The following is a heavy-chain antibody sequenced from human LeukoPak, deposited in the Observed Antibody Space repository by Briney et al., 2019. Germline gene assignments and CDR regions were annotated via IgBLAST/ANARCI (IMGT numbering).Heavy chain of an antibody. CDR3: ARDRRGSTVTYYYYMDV. CDR1: GGSISSYY. D-gene: IGHD4-17*01. V-gene: IGHV4-59*12. J-gene: IGHJ6*03. Sequence: PSETLSLTCTVSGGSISSYYWSWIRQPPGKGLEWIGYIYYSGNTNYNPSLKSRLTISLDTSKNQVSLRLSSVTAADTAVYHCARDRRGSTVTYYYYMDVWGKGTSVTVSS. CDR2: IYYSGNT.